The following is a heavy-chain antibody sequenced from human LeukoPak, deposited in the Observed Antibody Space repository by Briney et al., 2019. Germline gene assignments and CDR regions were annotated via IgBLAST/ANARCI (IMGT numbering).Heavy chain of an antibody. V-gene: IGHV4-39*07. Sequence: SETLSLTCTVSGGSISSSSYYWGWIRQPPGKGLEWIGSIYYSGSTYYNPSLKSRVTISVDTSKNQFSLKLSSVTAADTAVYYCARVGGYYHGDYWGQGTLVTVSS. D-gene: IGHD3-22*01. J-gene: IGHJ4*02. CDR2: IYYSGST. CDR3: ARVGGYYHGDY. CDR1: GGSISSSSYY.